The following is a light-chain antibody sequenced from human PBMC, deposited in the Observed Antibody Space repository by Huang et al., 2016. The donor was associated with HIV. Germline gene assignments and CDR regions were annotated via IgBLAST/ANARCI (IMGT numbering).Light chain of an antibody. CDR2: DVS. CDR1: QSVSRY. V-gene: IGKV1-39*01. J-gene: IGKJ2*01. CDR3: QQSYSAQYT. Sequence: DIQMTQSPSSLSASVGDSVAITCRASQSVSRYLNWYQQKPGKAPKLLMYDVSRLHRGVSSRFSGSGSGADFTLSITNLQPEDFATYYCQQSYSAQYTFGQGTKLEIK.